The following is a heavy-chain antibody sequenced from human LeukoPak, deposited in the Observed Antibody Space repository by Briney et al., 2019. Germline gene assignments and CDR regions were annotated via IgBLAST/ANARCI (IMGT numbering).Heavy chain of an antibody. CDR1: GFTFSRYS. Sequence: PGGSLRLSCAASGFTFSRYSINWVRQAPGKGLEWVSYISGSSSSIYYADSVKGRFTISRDNAKNSLYLQMNSLRDEDTAVYYCARVFSSGYPYFDYWGQGALVTVSS. CDR2: ISGSSSSI. J-gene: IGHJ4*02. D-gene: IGHD3-22*01. V-gene: IGHV3-48*02. CDR3: ARVFSSGYPYFDY.